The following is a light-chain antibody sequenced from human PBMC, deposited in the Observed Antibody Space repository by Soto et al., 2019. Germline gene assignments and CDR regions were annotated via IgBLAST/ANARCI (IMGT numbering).Light chain of an antibody. Sequence: DIQMTQSPSTLSASIGDRVTITCRASQSISAWLAWYQHIPGKAPKLLIYNTSNLENGVPSRFSGSGSGTEFTLTISNLQPDDFAIYYCQQYNSFPGTFGQGTKVE. J-gene: IGKJ1*01. CDR1: QSISAW. CDR3: QQYNSFPGT. V-gene: IGKV1-5*03. CDR2: NTS.